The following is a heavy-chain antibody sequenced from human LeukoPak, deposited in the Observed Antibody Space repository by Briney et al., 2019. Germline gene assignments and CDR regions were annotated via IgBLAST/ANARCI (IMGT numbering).Heavy chain of an antibody. CDR1: GFTFSSYG. D-gene: IGHD1-26*01. CDR3: VSMWVLGDYPDC. Sequence: QPGRSQRLSCAASGFTFSSYGMHWVRQAPGIGLEWVSLISGDGSSTSYADSVKGRFTISRDNAKNTLSLQMNSLRAEDTAVYYCVSMWVLGDYPDCWGQGRLVSVSS. J-gene: IGHJ4*01. V-gene: IGHV3-74*01. CDR2: ISGDGSST.